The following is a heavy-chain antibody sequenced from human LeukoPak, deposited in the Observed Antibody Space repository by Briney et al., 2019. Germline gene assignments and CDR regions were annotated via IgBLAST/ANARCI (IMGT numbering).Heavy chain of an antibody. CDR3: AKDRGYYYGSGSYYNVRVSYYFDY. D-gene: IGHD3-10*01. V-gene: IGHV3-23*01. CDR1: GFTFSSYA. Sequence: GGSLRLSRAASGFTFSSYAMSWVRQAPGKGLEWVSAISGSGGSTYYADSVKGRFTISRDSSKNTLYLQMNSLRAEDTAVYYCAKDRGYYYGSGSYYNVRVSYYFDYWGQGTLVTVSS. CDR2: ISGSGGST. J-gene: IGHJ4*02.